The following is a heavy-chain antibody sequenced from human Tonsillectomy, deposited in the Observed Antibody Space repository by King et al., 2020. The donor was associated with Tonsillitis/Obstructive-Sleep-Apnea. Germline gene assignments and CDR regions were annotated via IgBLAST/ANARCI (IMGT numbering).Heavy chain of an antibody. CDR3: TREAGRSYYMDV. CDR2: IKRDGSST. CDR1: GFTFSSYW. V-gene: IGHV3-74*01. J-gene: IGHJ6*03. D-gene: IGHD3-10*01. Sequence: VQLVESGGGLVQPGGSLRLSCAASGFTFSSYWMHWVRQAPGKGLVGFSRIKRDGSSTSYADSVKGRFTISRDNAKNTLYLQMNSLRAEDTAVYYCTREAGRSYYMDVWGKGTTVTVSS.